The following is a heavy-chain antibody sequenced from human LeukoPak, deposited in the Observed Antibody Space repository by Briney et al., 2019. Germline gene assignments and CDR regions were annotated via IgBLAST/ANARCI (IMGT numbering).Heavy chain of an antibody. Sequence: GASVKVSCKASGYTFTGYYMHWVRQAPGQGLEWMGWINPNSGGTNYAQKFQGRVTMTRDTSISTAYMKLSRLRSDDTAVYYCARTITMIVVAPFDYWGQGTLVTVSS. CDR2: INPNSGGT. J-gene: IGHJ4*02. V-gene: IGHV1-2*02. D-gene: IGHD3-22*01. CDR1: GYTFTGYY. CDR3: ARTITMIVVAPFDY.